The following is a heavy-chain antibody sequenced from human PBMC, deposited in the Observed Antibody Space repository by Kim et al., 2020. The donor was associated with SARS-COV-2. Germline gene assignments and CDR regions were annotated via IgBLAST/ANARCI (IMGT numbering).Heavy chain of an antibody. CDR3: ARGAEYYYDSRKKALPRSYYYYGMDV. D-gene: IGHD3-22*01. J-gene: IGHJ6*02. Sequence: ASVKVSCKASGYTFTSYGISWVRQAPGQGLEWMGWISAYNGNTNYAQKLQGRVTMTTDTSTSTAYMELRSLRSDDTAVYYCARGAEYYYDSRKKALPRSYYYYGMDVWGQGTTVTVSS. V-gene: IGHV1-18*01. CDR2: ISAYNGNT. CDR1: GYTFTSYG.